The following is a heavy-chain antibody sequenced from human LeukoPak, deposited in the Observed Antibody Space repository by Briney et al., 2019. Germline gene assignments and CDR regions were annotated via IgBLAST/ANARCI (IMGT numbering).Heavy chain of an antibody. CDR3: AREGLRYFDL. CDR1: GFTFSSYS. CDR2: ISSSSSYI. D-gene: IGHD3/OR15-3a*01. Sequence: GGSLTLSCAASGFTFSSYSMNWVRQAPGKGLEWVSSISSSSSYIYYADSVKGRFTISRDNAKNSLYLQMNSLRAEDTAVYYCAREGLRYFDLWGRGTLVTVSS. J-gene: IGHJ2*01. V-gene: IGHV3-21*01.